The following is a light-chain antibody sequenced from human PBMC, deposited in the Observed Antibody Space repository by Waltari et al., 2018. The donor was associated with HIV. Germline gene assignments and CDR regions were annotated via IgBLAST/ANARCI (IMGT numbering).Light chain of an antibody. CDR1: SSAVGGYNY. CDR3: SSYTSSSMV. V-gene: IGLV2-14*03. CDR2: DVS. J-gene: IGLJ2*01. Sequence: SALTQPASGSGSPGQSTTIPGTGTSSAVGGYNYVSWYQQHPGKAPKLMIYDVSNRPSGVSTRFSGSKSGNTASLTISGLQAEDEADYYCSSYTSSSMVFGGGTKLTVL.